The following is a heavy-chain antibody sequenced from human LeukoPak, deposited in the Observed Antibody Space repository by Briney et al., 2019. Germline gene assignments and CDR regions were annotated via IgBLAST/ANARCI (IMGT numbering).Heavy chain of an antibody. CDR1: GYTFTGYY. V-gene: IGHV1-69*13. CDR2: IIPIFGTA. J-gene: IGHJ4*02. D-gene: IGHD4-17*01. Sequence: SVKVSCKASGYTFTGYYMHWVRQAPGQGLEWMGGIIPIFGTANYAQKFQGRVTITADESTSTAYMELSSLRSEDTAVYYCARGAYGDYTFDYWGQGTLVTVSS. CDR3: ARGAYGDYTFDY.